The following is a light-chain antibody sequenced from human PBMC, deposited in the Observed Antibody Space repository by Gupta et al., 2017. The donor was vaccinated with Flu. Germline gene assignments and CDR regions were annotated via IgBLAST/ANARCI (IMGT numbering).Light chain of an antibody. V-gene: IGLV2-23*01. J-gene: IGLJ1*01. CDR2: EGS. CDR3: CADAGSRGYV. Sequence: QSALTQPASVSGSPGQSITISCTGTSSDVGSYNLVSWYQQHPGKAPKLMIYEGSKRPSGVSNRFSGSKSGNTASLTISGRQAEDEADYYCCADAGSRGYVFGTGTKVTVL. CDR1: SSDVGSYNL.